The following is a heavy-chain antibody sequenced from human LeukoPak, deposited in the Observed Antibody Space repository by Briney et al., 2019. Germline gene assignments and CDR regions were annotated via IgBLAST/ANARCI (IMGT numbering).Heavy chain of an antibody. J-gene: IGHJ5*02. V-gene: IGHV1-46*01. CDR3: ARGDDDTAMVNWFDP. Sequence: ASVTVSCMASGYTFTSSFVSWVRQAPGQGLEWMGIINPSGGSTFYAQTFQGRVTMTRDTSTSTVHMELSSLRSEDTAVYYCARGDDDTAMVNWFDPWGQGTLVTVSS. D-gene: IGHD5-18*01. CDR2: INPSGGST. CDR1: GYTFTSSF.